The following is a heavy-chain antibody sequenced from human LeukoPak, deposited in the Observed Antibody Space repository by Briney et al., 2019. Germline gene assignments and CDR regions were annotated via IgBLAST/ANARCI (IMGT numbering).Heavy chain of an antibody. CDR1: GGHISTYY. CDR2: IYHNGST. D-gene: IGHD6-13*01. CDR3: ARDRLQQQLVRGWFDP. Sequence: SETLSLTCTVSGGHISTYYWSWIRQPPGKGLEWIGYIYHNGSTNYNPSLKSRVTISVDRSNNQFSLELNSVTAADTAIYYCARDRLQQQLVRGWFDPWGQGTLVTVSS. J-gene: IGHJ5*02. V-gene: IGHV4-59*01.